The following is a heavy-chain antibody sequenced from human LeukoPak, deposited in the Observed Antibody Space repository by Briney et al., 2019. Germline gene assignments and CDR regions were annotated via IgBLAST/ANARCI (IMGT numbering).Heavy chain of an antibody. J-gene: IGHJ4*02. Sequence: PSETLSLTCTVSGASINGYYWSWIRQPPGRGLEWIGNVHYSLSSNYSPSLESRVTISMDTSQRQFSLKLTSVTAADTAVYYCACYKIAERNFDFWGQGMLVTVSS. CDR3: ACYKIAERNFDF. V-gene: IGHV4-59*01. CDR2: VHYSLSS. CDR1: GASINGYY. D-gene: IGHD5-24*01.